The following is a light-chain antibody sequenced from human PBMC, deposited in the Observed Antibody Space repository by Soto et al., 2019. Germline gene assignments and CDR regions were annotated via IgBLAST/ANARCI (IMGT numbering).Light chain of an antibody. Sequence: APTPSSWSAAVGDCIIIACLASQSISSYLNWYQQKPGKAPKLLIYAASSLQSGVPSRFSGSGSGTDFTLTISSLQPEDFATYYCQQSYSTPITFGQGTRLEIK. J-gene: IGKJ5*01. V-gene: IGKV1-39*01. CDR3: QQSYSTPIT. CDR1: QSISSY. CDR2: AAS.